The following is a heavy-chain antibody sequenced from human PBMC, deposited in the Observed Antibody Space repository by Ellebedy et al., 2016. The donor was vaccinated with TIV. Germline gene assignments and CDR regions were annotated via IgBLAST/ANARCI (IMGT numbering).Heavy chain of an antibody. Sequence: GESLKISCAASGFTFSSYGMHWVRQAPGKGLEWVAVISYDGSNKYYAESVKVRFTISRDNSKNTLYLQMNSLRAEDTAVYYCAKDPSATVITSGWFDPWGQGTLVTVSS. CDR1: GFTFSSYG. J-gene: IGHJ5*02. D-gene: IGHD4-17*01. CDR3: AKDPSATVITSGWFDP. V-gene: IGHV3-30*18. CDR2: ISYDGSNK.